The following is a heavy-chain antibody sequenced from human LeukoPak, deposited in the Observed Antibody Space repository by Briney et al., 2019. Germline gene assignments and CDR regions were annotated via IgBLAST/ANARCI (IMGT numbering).Heavy chain of an antibody. D-gene: IGHD6-6*01. Sequence: TGGSLRLSCAASGFTFSSYSMNWVRQAPGKVLEWVSSISSSSSYIYYADSVKGRFTISRDNAKNSLYLQMNSLRAEDTAVYYCARVYSSSYDYWGQGTLVTVSS. CDR2: ISSSSSYI. J-gene: IGHJ4*02. CDR3: ARVYSSSYDY. CDR1: GFTFSSYS. V-gene: IGHV3-21*01.